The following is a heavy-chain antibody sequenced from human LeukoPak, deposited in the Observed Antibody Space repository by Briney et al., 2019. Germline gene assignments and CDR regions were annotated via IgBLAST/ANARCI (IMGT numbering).Heavy chain of an antibody. J-gene: IGHJ4*02. V-gene: IGHV3-33*08. CDR3: ARISPLEGSDY. CDR1: GFTVSSNY. CDR2: IWYDGSNK. Sequence: GGSLRLSCAASGFTVSSNYMSWVRQAPGKGLEWVAVIWYDGSNKYYADSVKGRFTISRDNSKNTLYLQMNSLRAEDTAVYYCARISPLEGSDYWGQGTLVTVSS.